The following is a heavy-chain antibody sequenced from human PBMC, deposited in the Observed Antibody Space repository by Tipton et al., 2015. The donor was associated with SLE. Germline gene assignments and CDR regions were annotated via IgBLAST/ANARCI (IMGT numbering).Heavy chain of an antibody. CDR1: GLTFDDYA. Sequence: GSLRLSCVASGLTFDDYAMHWVRQAPGKGLEWVSLITGDGSTIYYADSVKGRFTIFRDNSKNSLYLQMNSLRREDTALYYCAKDSLYGDYVFDYWGQGTLVTVSS. CDR3: AKDSLYGDYVFDY. CDR2: ITGDGSTI. V-gene: IGHV3-43*02. D-gene: IGHD4-17*01. J-gene: IGHJ4*02.